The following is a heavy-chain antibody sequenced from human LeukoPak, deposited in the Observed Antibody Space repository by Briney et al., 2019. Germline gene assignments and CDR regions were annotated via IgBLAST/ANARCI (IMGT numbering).Heavy chain of an antibody. J-gene: IGHJ5*01. V-gene: IGHV4-30-4*01. CDR2: IYYSGST. D-gene: IGHD3-22*01. CDR3: ARASSGYYSAYNWFDP. CDR1: GGSISSGDYY. Sequence: SQTLSLTCTVSGGSISSGDYYWSWIRQPPGKGLEWIGYIYYSGSTYYNPSLKSRVTISVDTSKNQFSLKLSSVTAADTAVYYCARASSGYYSAYNWFDPWGQGTMVTVSS.